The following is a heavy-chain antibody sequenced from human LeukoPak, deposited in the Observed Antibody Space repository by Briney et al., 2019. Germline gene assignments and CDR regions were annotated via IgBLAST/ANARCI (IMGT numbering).Heavy chain of an antibody. Sequence: GGSLRLSCAASGFTFSDYYMSWIRQAPGKGLEWVAVISYDGSNKYYADSVKGRFTISRDNSKNTLYLQMNSLRAEDAAVYYCAKDRGICTNGVCYGNYMDVWGKGTTVTVSS. J-gene: IGHJ6*03. CDR2: ISYDGSNK. CDR1: GFTFSDYY. CDR3: AKDRGICTNGVCYGNYMDV. D-gene: IGHD2-8*01. V-gene: IGHV3-30*18.